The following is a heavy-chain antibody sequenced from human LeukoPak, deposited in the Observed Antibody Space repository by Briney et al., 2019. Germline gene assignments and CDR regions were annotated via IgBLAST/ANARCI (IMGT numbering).Heavy chain of an antibody. J-gene: IGHJ4*02. D-gene: IGHD2-15*01. V-gene: IGHV3-30*03. CDR1: GFTFSSYG. CDR3: ATADCSGGSCYAFDY. Sequence: GGSLRLSCAASGFTFSSYGMHWVRQAPGKGLEWVAVISYDGSNKYYADSVKGRFTISSDNSKNTLYLQMNSLRAEDTAVYYCATADCSGGSCYAFDYWGQGTLVTVSS. CDR2: ISYDGSNK.